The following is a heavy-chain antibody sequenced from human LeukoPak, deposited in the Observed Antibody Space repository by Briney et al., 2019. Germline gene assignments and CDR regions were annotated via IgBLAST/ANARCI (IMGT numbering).Heavy chain of an antibody. CDR3: ARVLSGSQFDY. D-gene: IGHD3-10*01. V-gene: IGHV4-39*01. CDR2: IHYSGST. Sequence: SETLSLTCTVSGGSISSGNYHWAWIRQPPGKDLEWIGSIHYSGSTYYNPSLKSRVTISVDTSKNQFSLKLSSVTAADTAVYYCARVLSGSQFDYWGQRTLVTVSS. CDR1: GGSISSGNYH. J-gene: IGHJ4*02.